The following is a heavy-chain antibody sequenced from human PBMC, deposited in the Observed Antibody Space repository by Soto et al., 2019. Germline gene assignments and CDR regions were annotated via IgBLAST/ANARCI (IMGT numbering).Heavy chain of an antibody. V-gene: IGHV1-69*01. CDR2: IIPIFGTA. CDR1: GGTFSSYA. D-gene: IGHD6-13*01. CDR3: ARYKGAAAGTAYYYYGMDV. J-gene: IGHJ6*02. Sequence: QVQLVQSGAEVKKPGSSVKVSCKASGGTFSSYAISWVRQAPGQGLEWMGEIIPIFGTANYAQKFQGRVTITADESTSTAYMELSSLRSEDTAVYYCARYKGAAAGTAYYYYGMDVWGQGTTVTVSS.